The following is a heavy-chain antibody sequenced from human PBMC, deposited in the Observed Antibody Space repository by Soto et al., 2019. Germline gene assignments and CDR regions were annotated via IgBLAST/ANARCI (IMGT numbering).Heavy chain of an antibody. CDR3: ARSRDGYNLPGSGSPNDY. CDR1: GGSFSGYY. CDR2: INHSGST. D-gene: IGHD1-26*01. V-gene: IGHV4-34*01. J-gene: IGHJ4*02. Sequence: SETLSLTCAVYGGSFSGYYWSWIRQPPGKGLEWIGEINHSGSTNYNPSLKSRVTISVDTSKNQFSLKLSSVTAADTAVYYCARSRDGYNLPGSGSPNDYWGQGTLVTVPS.